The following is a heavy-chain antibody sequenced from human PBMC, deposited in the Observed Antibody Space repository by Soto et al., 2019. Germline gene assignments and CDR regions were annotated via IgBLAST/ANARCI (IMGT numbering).Heavy chain of an antibody. CDR2: IGPESGYT. J-gene: IGHJ4*02. Sequence: GASVKVSCKASGYTFTGDYIHGVRQAPEQGPEWMGEIGPESGYTRYAQQFQGRVTMTRDMSITTVYMELNNLSPDDTAVYYCGRGRSGQIVVFYWGQGTPVTVSS. CDR1: GYTFTGDY. CDR3: GRGRSGQIVVFY. D-gene: IGHD1-26*01. V-gene: IGHV1-2*02.